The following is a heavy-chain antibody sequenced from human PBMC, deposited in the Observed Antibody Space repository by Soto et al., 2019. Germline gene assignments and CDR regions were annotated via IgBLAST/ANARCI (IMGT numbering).Heavy chain of an antibody. J-gene: IGHJ4*02. V-gene: IGHV1-3*01. D-gene: IGHD6-6*01. CDR3: ARDSILTRWSYAAPAFDY. Sequence: ASVKVSCKASGYTFTSYAMHWVRQAPGQRLEWMGWINAGNGNTKYSQKFQGRVTITRDTSASTASMELSSLRSEDTAAYYCARDSILTRWSYAAPAFDYWGQGTLVTVSS. CDR2: INAGNGNT. CDR1: GYTFTSYA.